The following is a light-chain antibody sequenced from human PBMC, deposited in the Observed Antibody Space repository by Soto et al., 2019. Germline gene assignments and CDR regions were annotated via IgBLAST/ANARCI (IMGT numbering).Light chain of an antibody. Sequence: ELVLTQYPGTLSLSPGERDTLSCRASQSVSNNYIAWYQQKPGQAPSLLIYSASNRATGIPDRFSGSGSATDFTLTISRLEPEVFAVYFCQQSGSSPLTFGGGSKVESK. CDR1: QSVSNNY. CDR3: QQSGSSPLT. CDR2: SAS. J-gene: IGKJ4*01. V-gene: IGKV3-20*01.